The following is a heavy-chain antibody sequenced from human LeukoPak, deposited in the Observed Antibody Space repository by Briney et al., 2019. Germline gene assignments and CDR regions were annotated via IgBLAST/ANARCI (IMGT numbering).Heavy chain of an antibody. CDR1: GFTFSNCA. Sequence: GGSLRLSCVASGFTFSNCAMSWVRQAPGKELEWVSTIGGSGTYYADSVKGRLTISRDNSKNTLYLQMNSLRAEDTAVYYCTRAPYCGGDCHRNWGQGTLVTVSS. CDR2: IGGSGT. V-gene: IGHV3-23*01. CDR3: TRAPYCGGDCHRN. D-gene: IGHD2-21*02. J-gene: IGHJ4*02.